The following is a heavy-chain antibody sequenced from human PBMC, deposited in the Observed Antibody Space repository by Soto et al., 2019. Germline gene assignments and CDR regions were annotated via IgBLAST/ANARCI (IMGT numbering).Heavy chain of an antibody. D-gene: IGHD3-3*01. CDR3: ARDGVTIFGVVTHNTYYYYAMDV. V-gene: IGHV4-61*01. J-gene: IGHJ6*02. CDR1: GGSVSSGSYY. CDR2: IYYSGST. Sequence: LSFTCTVSGGSVSSGSYYWSWIRQAPGKGLEGIGYIYYSGSTSYNPSLKSRVTISVDTSKNQFCLKLSSVTAADTAVYYCARDGVTIFGVVTHNTYYYYAMDVWGQGXTVTVSS.